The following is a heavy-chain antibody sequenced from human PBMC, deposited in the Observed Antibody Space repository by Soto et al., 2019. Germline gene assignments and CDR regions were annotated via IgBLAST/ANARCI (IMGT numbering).Heavy chain of an antibody. D-gene: IGHD3-3*01. V-gene: IGHV3-33*01. CDR1: GFTFSSYG. CDR2: IWYDGSNK. Sequence: GGSLRLSCAASGFTFSSYGMHWVRQAPGKGLEWVAVIWYDGSNKYYADSVKGRFTISRDNAKNTLYLQMNSLRAEDTAVYYCAREGMEWLVNWFDPWGQGTLVTVSS. J-gene: IGHJ5*02. CDR3: AREGMEWLVNWFDP.